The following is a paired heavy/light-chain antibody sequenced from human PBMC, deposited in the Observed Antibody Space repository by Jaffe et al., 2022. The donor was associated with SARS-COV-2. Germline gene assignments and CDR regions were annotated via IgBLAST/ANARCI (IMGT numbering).Heavy chain of an antibody. CDR3: ARHAPSRILARYWYFDL. CDR2: IHYSGNT. CDR1: DGPISSSSSY. V-gene: IGHV4-39*01. D-gene: IGHD5-18*01. Sequence: QLQLQESGPGLVKPAETLSLTCSVSDGPISSSSSYWGWIRQPPGKGLEWIGAIHYSGNTYYSPSLKSRVTISIDTSKNYFSLKLTSVTAADTAVYYCARHAPSRILARYWYFDLWGRGTLVTVSS. J-gene: IGHJ2*01.
Light chain of an antibody. J-gene: IGLJ1*01. V-gene: IGLV1-51*02. CDR1: SSNIGTNY. CDR3: GAWDSSLSAYV. CDR2: ENI. Sequence: QSVLTQPPSVSAAPGQKVTISCSGGSSNIGTNYVSWYQHLPGTAPELLVYENIKRPSGIPDRFSGSKSGTSATLGITGLQTGDEADYFCGAWDSSLSAYVFGTGTKVTVL.